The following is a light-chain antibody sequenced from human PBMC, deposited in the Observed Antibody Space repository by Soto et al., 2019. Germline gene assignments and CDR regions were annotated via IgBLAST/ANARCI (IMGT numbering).Light chain of an antibody. CDR3: QQYDSLPIT. CDR1: QDINKY. J-gene: IGKJ5*01. V-gene: IGKV1-33*01. Sequence: DIQMTQSPSSLSASEGDRVTITCQASQDINKYLNWYQQKPGKAPKLLIYDASNLETGVPSRFSGSGSGTYFTFTISSLQPEDIATYYCQQYDSLPITFAQGTRLEIK. CDR2: DAS.